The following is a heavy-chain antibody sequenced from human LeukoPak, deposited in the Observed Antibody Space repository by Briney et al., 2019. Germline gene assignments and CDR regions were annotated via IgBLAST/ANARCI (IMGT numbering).Heavy chain of an antibody. Sequence: PSETLSLTCTVSGRSISSYYWSWIRQPPGKGLEWIGYIYYSGSTNYNPSLKSRVAISVDTSKNQFSLKLSSVTAADTAVYYCARVGGEVAAAGFDYWGQGTLVTVSS. D-gene: IGHD6-13*01. V-gene: IGHV4-59*01. J-gene: IGHJ4*02. CDR1: GRSISSYY. CDR3: ARVGGEVAAAGFDY. CDR2: IYYSGST.